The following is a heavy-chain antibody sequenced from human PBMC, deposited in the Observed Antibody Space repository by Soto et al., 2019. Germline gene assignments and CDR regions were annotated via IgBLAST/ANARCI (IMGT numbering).Heavy chain of an antibody. CDR1: GGSITSNAYY. V-gene: IGHV4-39*01. J-gene: IGHJ4*02. CDR3: ARRPKRGSFAWCFDY. CDR2: IYYSGSA. D-gene: IGHD1-26*01. Sequence: QLQLQESGPGLVKPSETLSLTCTVSGGSITSNAYYWGWIRQPPGKGLEWLGYIYYSGSASYNPSLNSRVTMSVDTSKNQFSLKLSSLTAADTAVYYCARRPKRGSFAWCFDYWGQGTLVTVSS.